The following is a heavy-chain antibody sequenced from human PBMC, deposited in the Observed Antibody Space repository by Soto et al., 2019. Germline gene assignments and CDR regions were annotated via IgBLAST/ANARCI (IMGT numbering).Heavy chain of an antibody. CDR3: TTGGSWIQLWILDY. Sequence: GGSLRHSCAASGFTFSNAWMNWVRQAPGKGLEWVGRIKSKTDGGTTDYAAPVKGRFTISRDDSKNTLYLQMNSLKTEDTAVYYCTTGGSWIQLWILDYWGQGTLVTVSS. CDR1: GFTFSNAW. V-gene: IGHV3-15*07. D-gene: IGHD5-18*01. CDR2: IKSKTDGGTT. J-gene: IGHJ4*02.